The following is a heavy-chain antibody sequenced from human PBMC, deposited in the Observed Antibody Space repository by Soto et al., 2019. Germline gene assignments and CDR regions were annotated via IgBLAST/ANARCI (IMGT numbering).Heavy chain of an antibody. CDR2: IYYSGST. CDR1: GGSITSSSYY. J-gene: IGHJ4*02. CDR3: MLGSGWKDFHY. Sequence: SETLSLTCTVSGGSITSSSYYWGWIRQPTGKGLEWIGNIYYSGSTYYNPSLKSRVTISVDTSKNQFSLKLSSVTAADTAVYYCMLGSGWKDFHYWGQGTLVTVS. D-gene: IGHD3-22*01. V-gene: IGHV4-39*01.